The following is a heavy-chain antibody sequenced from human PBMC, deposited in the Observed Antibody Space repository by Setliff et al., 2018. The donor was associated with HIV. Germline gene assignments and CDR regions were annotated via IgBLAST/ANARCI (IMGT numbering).Heavy chain of an antibody. CDR1: GYSFTDYY. V-gene: IGHV1-2*04. Sequence: ASVKVSCKASGYSFTDYYIHWVRQAPGQGLEWMGWINPKSDGTNYAQKFQGWITMTTDTSTSTAYMELRSLRSDDTAVYYCAREGADGYWGQGTLVTVSS. D-gene: IGHD1-26*01. J-gene: IGHJ4*02. CDR2: INPKSDGT. CDR3: AREGADGY.